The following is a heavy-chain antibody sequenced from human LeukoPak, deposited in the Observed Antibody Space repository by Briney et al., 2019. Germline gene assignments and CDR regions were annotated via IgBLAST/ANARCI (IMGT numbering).Heavy chain of an antibody. Sequence: GGSLRLSCTASGFTFGEYAMSWVRQAPGKGLEWVGFIRIKGYGGTTEYAAPVKGRFSISRDDSKSIAYLQMNSLKTEDTAVYYCTRDSAAIVVVSDYWGQGTLVTVSS. D-gene: IGHD3-22*01. CDR3: TRDSAAIVVVSDY. CDR2: IRIKGYGGTT. J-gene: IGHJ4*02. CDR1: GFTFGEYA. V-gene: IGHV3-49*04.